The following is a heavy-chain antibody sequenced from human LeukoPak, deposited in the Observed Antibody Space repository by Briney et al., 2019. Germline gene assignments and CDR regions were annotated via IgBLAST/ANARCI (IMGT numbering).Heavy chain of an antibody. CDR3: ARQLGYCSGTSCYDAKVDY. D-gene: IGHD2-2*01. CDR1: GGSISSSSYY. Sequence: PSETLSLTCTVSGGSISSSSYYWGWIRQPPGKGLEWIGSIYYSGSTYYNPSLKSRVTISVDTSKNQFSLKLSSVTAAATAVYYCARQLGYCSGTSCYDAKVDYWGQGTLVTVSS. V-gene: IGHV4-39*01. J-gene: IGHJ4*02. CDR2: IYYSGST.